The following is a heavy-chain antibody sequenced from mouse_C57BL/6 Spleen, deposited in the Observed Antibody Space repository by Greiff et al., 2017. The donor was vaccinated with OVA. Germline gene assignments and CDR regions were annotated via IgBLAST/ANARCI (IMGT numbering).Heavy chain of an antibody. V-gene: IGHV1-82*01. J-gene: IGHJ2*01. D-gene: IGHD2-1*01. Sequence: VQVVESGPELVKPGASVKISCKASGYAFSSSWMNWVKQRPGKGLEWIGRIYPGDGDTNYNGKFKGKATLTADKSSSTAYMQLSSLTSEDSAVYYCARDYYGNRDYWGQGTTLTVSS. CDR2: IYPGDGDT. CDR1: GYAFSSSW. CDR3: ARDYYGNRDY.